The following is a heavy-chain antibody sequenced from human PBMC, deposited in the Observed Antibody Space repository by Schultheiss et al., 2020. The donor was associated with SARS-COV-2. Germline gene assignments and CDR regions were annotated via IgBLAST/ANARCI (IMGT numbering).Heavy chain of an antibody. CDR1: GFTFSSYA. CDR2: IGGNGYT. J-gene: IGHJ4*02. D-gene: IGHD3-3*01. V-gene: IGHV3-23*01. CDR3: ARDRPYYDFWSGYCFDY. Sequence: GGSLRLSCTASGFTFSSYAMSWVRQAPGKGLEWVSTIGGNGYTHYADSVEGRFTISRDNAKNSLYLQMNSLRAEDTAVYYCARDRPYYDFWSGYCFDYWGQGTLVTVSS.